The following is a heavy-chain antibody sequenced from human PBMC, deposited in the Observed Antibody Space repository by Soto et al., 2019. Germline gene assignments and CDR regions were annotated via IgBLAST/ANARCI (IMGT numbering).Heavy chain of an antibody. J-gene: IGHJ5*02. V-gene: IGHV4-31*03. CDR3: ARGRTWFDP. CDR1: GGSISSGGYY. CDR2: IYYSGGT. Sequence: SETLSLTCTVSGGSISSGGYYWSWIRQHPGKGLEWIGYIYYSGGTNYNPSLKSRVTISVHTSKNQFSLKLSSVTAADTAVYYCARGRTWFDPWGQGTLVTVSS.